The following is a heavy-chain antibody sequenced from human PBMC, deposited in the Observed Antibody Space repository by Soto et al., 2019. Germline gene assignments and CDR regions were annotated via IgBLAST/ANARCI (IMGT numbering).Heavy chain of an antibody. CDR3: ARTAAAGKYYYGVDV. D-gene: IGHD6-13*01. J-gene: IGHJ6*02. Sequence: GESLKITCKGSGYSFTSYWIGWVRQMPGKGLEWMGIIYPGDSDTRYSPSFQGQVTISADKSISTAYLQWSSLKASDTAMYYCARTAAAGKYYYGVDVWGQGTTVTVSS. V-gene: IGHV5-51*01. CDR1: GYSFTSYW. CDR2: IYPGDSDT.